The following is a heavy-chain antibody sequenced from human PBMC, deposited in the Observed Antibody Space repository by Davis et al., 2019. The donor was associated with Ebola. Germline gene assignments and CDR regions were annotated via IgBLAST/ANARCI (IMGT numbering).Heavy chain of an antibody. Sequence: GESLKISCAASGFTFRTYWMSWVRQAPGKGLEWVAIIKEDGSEKFYVDSLKGRFAISRDNAKNSLYLQINSLGAEDTAVYYCARERVSCSGGSCYYSGLDVWGQGTTVTVSS. V-gene: IGHV3-7*03. CDR2: IKEDGSEK. CDR1: GFTFRTYW. CDR3: ARERVSCSGGSCYYSGLDV. J-gene: IGHJ6*02. D-gene: IGHD2-15*01.